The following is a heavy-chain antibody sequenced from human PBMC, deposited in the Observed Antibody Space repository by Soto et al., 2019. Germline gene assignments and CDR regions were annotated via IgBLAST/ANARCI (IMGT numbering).Heavy chain of an antibody. CDR1: GGSISSGGYY. CDR3: ARVCGGDCHYGMDV. V-gene: IGHV4-31*03. Sequence: PSETLSLTCTVSGGSISSGGYYWSWIRQHPGKGLEWIGYIYYSGSTYYNPSLKSRVTISVDTSKNQFSLKLSSVTAADTAVYYCARVCGGDCHYGMDVWGQGTTVTSP. J-gene: IGHJ6*02. D-gene: IGHD2-21*02. CDR2: IYYSGST.